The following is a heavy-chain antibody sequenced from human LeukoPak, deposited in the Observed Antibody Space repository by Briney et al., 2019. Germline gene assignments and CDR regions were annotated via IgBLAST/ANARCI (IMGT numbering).Heavy chain of an antibody. D-gene: IGHD4-23*01. CDR2: IIPIFGTA. J-gene: IGHJ6*03. CDR1: GGTFSSYA. CDR3: AGIDDYGDKIPVRYYYYMDV. Sequence: SVKVSCKASGGTFSSYAISWVRQAPGQGLEWMGGIIPIFGTANYAQKFQGRVTITADESTSTAYMELSSLRSEDTAVYYCAGIDDYGDKIPVRYYYYMDVWGKGTTVTVSS. V-gene: IGHV1-69*01.